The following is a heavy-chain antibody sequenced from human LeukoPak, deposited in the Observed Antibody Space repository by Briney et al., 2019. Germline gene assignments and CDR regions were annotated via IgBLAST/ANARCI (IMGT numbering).Heavy chain of an antibody. CDR2: ISYDGSNK. D-gene: IGHD2-2*01. V-gene: IGHV3-30*03. Sequence: PGGSLRLSCAASGFTFSSYGMHWVRQAPGKGLEWVAVISYDGSNKYYADSVKGRFTISRDNSKNTLYLQMNSLRAEDTAVYYCARDPYRVVPAAHDYWGQGTLVTVSS. CDR1: GFTFSSYG. J-gene: IGHJ4*02. CDR3: ARDPYRVVPAAHDY.